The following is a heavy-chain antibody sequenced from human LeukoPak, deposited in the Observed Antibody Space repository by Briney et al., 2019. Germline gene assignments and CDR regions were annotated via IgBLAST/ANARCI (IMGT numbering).Heavy chain of an antibody. CDR1: GFTFSSYG. Sequence: GGSLRLSCAASGFTFSSYGMHWVRQLPARGLGGVAVISYDGSNNYYADSVKGRFTISRDNSKNTLYLQMNSLRAEDTAVYYCAREGYDSSAAFDYWGQGTLVTVSS. D-gene: IGHD3-22*01. CDR3: AREGYDSSAAFDY. J-gene: IGHJ4*02. CDR2: ISYDGSNN. V-gene: IGHV3-30*03.